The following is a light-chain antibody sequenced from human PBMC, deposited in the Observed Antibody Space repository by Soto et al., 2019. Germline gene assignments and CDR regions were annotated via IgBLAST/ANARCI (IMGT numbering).Light chain of an antibody. Sequence: QSALTQPASVSGSPGRSVTISCTGTSTDFGDFNYVSWYQHLPGRAPKLIIYDVTNRPSGISYHFSASKSGSTASLTISGLQAEEEGDYYCSSYSSSTSHVVFGGGTKFTVL. CDR2: DVT. CDR1: STDFGDFNY. J-gene: IGLJ2*01. CDR3: SSYSSSTSHVV. V-gene: IGLV2-14*03.